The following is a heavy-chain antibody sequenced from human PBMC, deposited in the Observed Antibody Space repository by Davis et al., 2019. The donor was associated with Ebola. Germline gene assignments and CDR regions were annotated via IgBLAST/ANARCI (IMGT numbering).Heavy chain of an antibody. J-gene: IGHJ4*02. Sequence: AASVKVSCKASGYTLTNYGITWVRQAPGQGLEWMGRINPNSGGTNYAQKFQDRATMTRDRSTSTVYMELSRLRSDDTAVYYCARDIRNTIFGVVIIGHWGQGTLVTVSS. CDR1: GYTLTNYG. CDR2: INPNSGGT. CDR3: ARDIRNTIFGVVIIGH. V-gene: IGHV1-2*06. D-gene: IGHD3-3*01.